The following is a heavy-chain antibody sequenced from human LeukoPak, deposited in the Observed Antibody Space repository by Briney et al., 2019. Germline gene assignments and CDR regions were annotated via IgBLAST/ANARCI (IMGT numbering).Heavy chain of an antibody. CDR2: INHSGST. Sequence: ASETLSLTCAVYGGSFSGYYWSWIRQPPGKGLEWIGEINHSGSTNYNPSLKSRVTISVDTSKNQFSLKLSSVTAADTAVYYCARMVYCTNGVCPGRRDTRGGQGTSSGVARRRYAFDIWGQGTMVTVSS. J-gene: IGHJ3*02. CDR1: GGSFSGYY. V-gene: IGHV4-34*01. D-gene: IGHD2-8*01. CDR3: ARMVYCTNGVCPGRRDTRGGQGTSSGVARRRYAFDI.